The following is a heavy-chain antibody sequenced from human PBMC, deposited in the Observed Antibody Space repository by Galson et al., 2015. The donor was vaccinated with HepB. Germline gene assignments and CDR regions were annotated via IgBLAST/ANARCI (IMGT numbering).Heavy chain of an antibody. V-gene: IGHV3-21*01. D-gene: IGHD1-26*01. CDR2: ISSTSSYI. J-gene: IGHJ4*02. CDR1: GFTFSTSS. Sequence: SLRLSCAASGFTFSTSSTNWVMNWVRQAPGKGLEWVSSISSTSSYIYYADSVKGLFTISRVNAKNSLYLQMNSLRAEDTAVYYCAGDSGTYSGLDYWGQGTPVTVSS. CDR3: AGDSGTYSGLDY.